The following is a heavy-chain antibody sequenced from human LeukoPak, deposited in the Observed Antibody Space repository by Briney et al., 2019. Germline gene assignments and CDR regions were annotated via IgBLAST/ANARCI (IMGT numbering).Heavy chain of an antibody. D-gene: IGHD4-11*01. CDR2: INHSGST. Sequence: SETLSLTCAVYGGSFSGYYWTWIRQPPGKGLEWIGEINHSGSTNYNPSLKSRVTISLDTSKNHFSLKLSSVTAADTAVYYCARDLPLYSNWGFDYWGQGTLVTVSS. J-gene: IGHJ4*02. V-gene: IGHV4-34*01. CDR1: GGSFSGYY. CDR3: ARDLPLYSNWGFDY.